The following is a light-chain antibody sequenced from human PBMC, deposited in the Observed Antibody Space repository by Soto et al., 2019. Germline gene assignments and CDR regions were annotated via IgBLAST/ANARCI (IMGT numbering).Light chain of an antibody. CDR1: QSVSSK. V-gene: IGKV3-15*01. J-gene: IGKJ2*01. CDR2: GAS. CDR3: QQYHDWPPGYT. Sequence: EIVMTQSPATLSVSPGERATLSCRASQSVSSKLAWYQQKPGQAPRLLIYGASTRATGIPARFSGSGSGTEFTLTISSLQSEDFAVYYSQQYHDWPPGYTFGQGTKLAIK.